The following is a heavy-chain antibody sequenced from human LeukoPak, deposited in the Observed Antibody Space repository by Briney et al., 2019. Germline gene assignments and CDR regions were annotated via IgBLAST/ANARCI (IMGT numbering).Heavy chain of an antibody. CDR2: IRYDGSNK. V-gene: IGHV3-30*02. Sequence: GGSLRLSCAAPGFTFSSYGMHWVRQAPGKGLEWVAFIRYDGSNKYYADSVKGRFTISRDNSKNTLYLQMNSLRAEDTAVYYCAKANYDFWSLFDYWGQGTLVTVSS. J-gene: IGHJ4*02. CDR3: AKANYDFWSLFDY. D-gene: IGHD3-3*01. CDR1: GFTFSSYG.